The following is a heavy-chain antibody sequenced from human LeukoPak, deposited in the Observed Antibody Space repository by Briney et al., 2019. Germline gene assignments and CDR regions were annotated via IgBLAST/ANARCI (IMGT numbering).Heavy chain of an antibody. CDR1: GFTFSSYG. CDR2: IRYDGSNK. V-gene: IGHV3-30*02. J-gene: IGHJ4*02. D-gene: IGHD5-18*01. Sequence: GGSLRLSCAASGFTFSSYGMHWVRQAPGKGLEWVAFIRYDGSNKYYADSVKGRFTISRDNSKNTLYLQMNSLRAEDTAVYHCAKMVGYTDINDYWGQGTLVTVSS. CDR3: AKMVGYTDINDY.